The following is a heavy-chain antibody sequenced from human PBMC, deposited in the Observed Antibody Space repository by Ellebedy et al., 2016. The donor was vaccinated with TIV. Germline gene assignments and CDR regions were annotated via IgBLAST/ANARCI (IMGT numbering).Heavy chain of an antibody. V-gene: IGHV3-53*01. J-gene: IGHJ5*02. Sequence: GESLKISCAASGLTFSSYWMHWVRQAPGKGLEWVSAIFSDGNTYYADSVKGRFTISRDNSKNTLYLQMNSLRAEDTAVYNCARGVGSGWFDPWGQGTLVTVSS. CDR1: GLTFSSYW. CDR2: IFSDGNT. CDR3: ARGVGSGWFDP. D-gene: IGHD2-15*01.